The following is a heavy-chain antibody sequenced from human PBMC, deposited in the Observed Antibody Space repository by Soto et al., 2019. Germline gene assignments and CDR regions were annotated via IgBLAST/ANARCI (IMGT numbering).Heavy chain of an antibody. J-gene: IGHJ4*02. CDR2: IIPILGIA. CDR1: GGTFSSYT. D-gene: IGHD3-10*01. CDR3: ALLWFGVDY. V-gene: IGHV1-69*02. Sequence: QVQLVQSGAEVKKPGSSVKVSCKASGGTFSSYTISWVRQAPGQGLEWMGRIIPILGIANYAQKFQVRVTITADKSTSTAYMELCSLRSADTAVYYCALLWFGVDYWGQGTLVTVSS.